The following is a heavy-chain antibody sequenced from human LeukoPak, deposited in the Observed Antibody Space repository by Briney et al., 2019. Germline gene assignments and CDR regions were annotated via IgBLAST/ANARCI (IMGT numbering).Heavy chain of an antibody. D-gene: IGHD6-13*01. V-gene: IGHV4-61*01. J-gene: IGHJ3*02. CDR1: GGSVSSGSYY. CDR3: ARDPQYSSSSDAFDI. CDR2: IYYSGST. Sequence: PSETLSLTCTVSGGSVSSGSYYWSWIRQPPGKGLEWIGYIYYSGSTNYNPSLMSRVTISVDTSKNQFSLKVSSVTAADTAVYFCARDPQYSSSSDAFDIWGQGTMVTVSS.